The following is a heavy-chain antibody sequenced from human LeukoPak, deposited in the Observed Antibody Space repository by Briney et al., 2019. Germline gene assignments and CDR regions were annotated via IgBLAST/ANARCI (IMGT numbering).Heavy chain of an antibody. CDR2: INPNSGGT. V-gene: IGHV1-2*06. CDR1: GYTFTGYY. D-gene: IGHD3-9*01. J-gene: IGHJ4*02. Sequence: ASVKVSCKASGYTFTGYYMHWVRQAPGQGLEWMGRINPNSGGTNYAQKFQGRVTMTRDTSISTAYMEPSRLRSDDTAVYYCARDTPRYFDRLSDFDYWGQGTLVTVSS. CDR3: ARDTPRYFDRLSDFDY.